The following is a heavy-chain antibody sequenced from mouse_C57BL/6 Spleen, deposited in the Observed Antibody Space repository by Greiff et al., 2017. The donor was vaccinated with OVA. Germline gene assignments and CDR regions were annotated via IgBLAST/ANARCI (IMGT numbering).Heavy chain of an antibody. Sequence: VQLQQSGPGLVQPSQSLSITCTVSGFSLTSYGVHWVRQSPGKGLEWLGVIWRGGSTDYNAAFMSRLSITPDNSKSQVFFKMNSLQAYDTAIYYCAKAGGTVASMDYWGQGTSVTVSS. D-gene: IGHD1-1*01. J-gene: IGHJ4*01. CDR2: IWRGGST. CDR1: GFSLTSYG. V-gene: IGHV2-5*01. CDR3: AKAGGTVASMDY.